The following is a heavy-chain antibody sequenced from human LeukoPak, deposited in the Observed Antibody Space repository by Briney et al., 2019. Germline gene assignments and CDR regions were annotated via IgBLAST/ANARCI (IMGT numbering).Heavy chain of an antibody. CDR2: IYYSGST. Sequence: SETLSLTCTVSGGSISSSSYYWGWIRQPLGKGLEWIGSIYYSGSTYYNPSLKSRVTISVDTSKNQFSLKLSSVTAADTAVYYCARQYYYDSSGLRFGGQGTLVTVSS. CDR3: ARQYYYDSSGLRF. D-gene: IGHD3-22*01. J-gene: IGHJ4*02. V-gene: IGHV4-39*01. CDR1: GGSISSSSYY.